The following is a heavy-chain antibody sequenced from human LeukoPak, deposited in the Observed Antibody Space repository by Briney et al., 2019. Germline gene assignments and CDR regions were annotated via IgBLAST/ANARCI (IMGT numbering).Heavy chain of an antibody. J-gene: IGHJ3*02. D-gene: IGHD2/OR15-2a*01. CDR3: AKDRSYSNLSGGAFDI. Sequence: PGGSLRLSCVASGFTFSSYWVTWVRQAPGKGLEWVGNIKLDGSEKYYMDSVKGRFTISRDNAKNSLYLQMNSLRAEDMALYYCAKDRSYSNLSGGAFDIWGQGTMVTVSS. V-gene: IGHV3-7*03. CDR2: IKLDGSEK. CDR1: GFTFSSYW.